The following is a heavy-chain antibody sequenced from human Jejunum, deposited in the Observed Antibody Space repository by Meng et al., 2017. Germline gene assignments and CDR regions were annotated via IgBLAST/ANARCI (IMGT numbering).Heavy chain of an antibody. J-gene: IGHJ4*02. Sequence: GGSLRLSCAASGFTFSDYYMNWVRQAPGKGLEWVSSISSSITIYYADSVKGRFTISRDNAKNSLYLQMNSLRAEDTAVYYCARGQIRQTYTIYDIDYWGQGTLVTVSS. CDR1: GFTFSDYY. D-gene: IGHD3-9*01. V-gene: IGHV3-69-1*01. CDR3: ARGQIRQTYTIYDIDY. CDR2: ISSSITI.